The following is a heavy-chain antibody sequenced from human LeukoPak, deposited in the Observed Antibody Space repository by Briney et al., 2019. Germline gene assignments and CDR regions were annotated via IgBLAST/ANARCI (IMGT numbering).Heavy chain of an antibody. CDR3: ASVIRGTEYYFDY. CDR1: GGSISSYY. V-gene: IGHV4-59*01. J-gene: IGHJ4*02. Sequence: SETLSLTCTVSGGSISSYYWSWIRQPPGKGLEWIGYIHYSGSTNYNPSLKSRVTISVDTSKNQFSLKLSSVTAADTAVYYCASVIRGTEYYFDYWGQGTLVTVSS. D-gene: IGHD1/OR15-1a*01. CDR2: IHYSGST.